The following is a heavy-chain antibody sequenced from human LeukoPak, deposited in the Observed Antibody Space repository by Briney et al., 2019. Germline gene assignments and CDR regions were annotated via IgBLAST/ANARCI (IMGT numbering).Heavy chain of an antibody. CDR1: GFTFSSYS. D-gene: IGHD2-15*01. V-gene: IGHV3-21*04. CDR2: ISTSSNHI. J-gene: IGHJ4*02. CDR3: AKSGLNRFDY. Sequence: GGSLRLSCAASGFTFSSYSMNWVRQAPGKGLEWVSFISTSSNHIYYADSVKGRFTISRDNSKNSLYLQMNSLRAEDTAVYYCAKSGLNRFDYWGQGTLVTVSS.